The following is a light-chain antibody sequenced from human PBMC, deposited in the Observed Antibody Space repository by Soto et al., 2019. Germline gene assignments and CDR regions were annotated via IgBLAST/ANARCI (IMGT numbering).Light chain of an antibody. J-gene: IGKJ5*01. CDR3: QQHGQWPIT. V-gene: IGKV3D-15*01. CDR2: GIS. CDR1: QSVNSN. Sequence: EIVMTQSPATLSVSPGERATLSCRASQSVNSNYFAWYQQKPGQAPRLLIYGISKRATDIPDRFSGSGSGTEFTLTISSLQPEDVATYYCQQHGQWPITFGQGTRLEIK.